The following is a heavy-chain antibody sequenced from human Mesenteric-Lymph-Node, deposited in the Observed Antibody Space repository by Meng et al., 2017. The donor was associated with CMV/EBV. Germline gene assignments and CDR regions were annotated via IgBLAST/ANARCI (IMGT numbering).Heavy chain of an antibody. J-gene: IGHJ4*02. V-gene: IGHV3-30*03. D-gene: IGHD3-10*01. CDR3: ARAPRGVSYYFDY. CDR2: ISYDGSNK. CDR1: GFTFSIYW. Sequence: GGSLRLSCAASGFTFSIYWMTWVRQAPGKGPEWVAVISYDGSNKYYADSVKGRFTISRDNSKNTLYLQMNSLRAEDTAVYYCARAPRGVSYYFDYWGQGTLVTVSS.